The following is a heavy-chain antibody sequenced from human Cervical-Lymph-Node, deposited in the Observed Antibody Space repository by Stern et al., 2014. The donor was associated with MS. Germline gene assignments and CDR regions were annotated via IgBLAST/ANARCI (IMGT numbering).Heavy chain of an antibody. Sequence: EMQLEESGGGSVQPGGSLRLSCAASGYTFRSYWKHWVSQVPGKGLIWGSRIDTDGTVTSYADSVKGRFTISRDNAKNMLYLQMNSLRADDTGLYYCTRDIGGAAGYWGQGALVTVSS. CDR1: GYTFRSYW. J-gene: IGHJ4*02. D-gene: IGHD3-16*01. CDR3: TRDIGGAAGY. CDR2: IDTDGTVT. V-gene: IGHV3-74*01.